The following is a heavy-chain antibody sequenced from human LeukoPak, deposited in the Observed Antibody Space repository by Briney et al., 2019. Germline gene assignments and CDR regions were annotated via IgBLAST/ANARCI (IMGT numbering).Heavy chain of an antibody. Sequence: GGSLRLSCAASGFTFSSYWMSWVRQAPGKGLEWVANIKQDGSEKYYVDSVKGRFTISRDNAKNSLYLQMNSLRAEDTAVYYCARDGYSGYHEYDYWGQGTLVTVSS. V-gene: IGHV3-7*01. CDR1: GFTFSSYW. CDR3: ARDGYSGYHEYDY. CDR2: IKQDGSEK. D-gene: IGHD5-12*01. J-gene: IGHJ4*02.